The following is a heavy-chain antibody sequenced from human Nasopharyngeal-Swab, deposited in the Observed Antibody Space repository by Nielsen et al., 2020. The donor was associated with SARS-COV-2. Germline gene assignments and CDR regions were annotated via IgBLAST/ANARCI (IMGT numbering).Heavy chain of an antibody. CDR3: ANMPIDY. V-gene: IGHV3-23*01. D-gene: IGHD2-2*01. J-gene: IGHJ4*02. CDR1: GFTFSSYA. Sequence: GESLKISCAASGFTFSSYAMSWVRQAPGKGLEWVSAISGSGGSTYYADSVKGRFTISRDNSKNTLYLQMNSLRAEGTAVYYCANMPIDYWGQGTLVTVSS. CDR2: ISGSGGST.